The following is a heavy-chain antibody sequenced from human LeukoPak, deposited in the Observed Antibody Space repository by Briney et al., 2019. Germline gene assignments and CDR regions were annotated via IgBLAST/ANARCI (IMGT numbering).Heavy chain of an antibody. CDR1: GYTFTGYY. J-gene: IGHJ4*02. V-gene: IGHV1-2*02. CDR2: INPNSGGT. CDR3: AREGSGYFDY. Sequence: GASVTVSFTASGYTFTGYYMHWVRQAPGQGPEWMGWINPNSGGTNYAQMFEGRVTMTRHTSASTAYMEVNRLRSDDMAVYYCAREGSGYFDYWGQGTLVTVSS.